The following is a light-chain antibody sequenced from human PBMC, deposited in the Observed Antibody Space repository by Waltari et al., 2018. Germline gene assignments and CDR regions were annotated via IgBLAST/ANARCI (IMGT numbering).Light chain of an antibody. CDR3: SSYMDTTTLEL. CDR2: DVT. Sequence: QSALTQPASVSGSPGPSITISCTGTSSDVGSSNYFPWYQQHPGKAPKLIIYDVTNRPSGVSNRFSGSKSGNTASLTISGLQAEDEADYYCSSYMDTTTLELFGGGTSLTVL. J-gene: IGLJ2*01. V-gene: IGLV2-14*03. CDR1: SSDVGSSNY.